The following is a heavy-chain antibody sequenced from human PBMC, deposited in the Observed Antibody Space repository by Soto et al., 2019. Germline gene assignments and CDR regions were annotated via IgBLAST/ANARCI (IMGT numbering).Heavy chain of an antibody. CDR2: INHSGST. Sequence: SETLSLTCAVYGGSFSGYYWSWIRQPPGKGLEWIGEINHSGSTNYNPSLKSRVTISVDTSKNQFSLKLSSVTAADTAVHYCARGGEPLTGLYYYYMDVWGKGTTVTVSS. J-gene: IGHJ6*03. CDR3: ARGGEPLTGLYYYYMDV. CDR1: GGSFSGYY. V-gene: IGHV4-34*01. D-gene: IGHD3-9*01.